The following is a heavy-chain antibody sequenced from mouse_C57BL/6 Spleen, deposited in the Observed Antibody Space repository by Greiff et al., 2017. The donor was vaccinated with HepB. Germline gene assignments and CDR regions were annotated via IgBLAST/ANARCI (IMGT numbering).Heavy chain of an antibody. D-gene: IGHD2-2*01. V-gene: IGHV1-22*01. J-gene: IGHJ4*01. CDR1: GYTFTDYN. CDR3: ARSSLFYYGYDGYAMDY. CDR2: INPNNGGT. Sequence: EVHLVESGPELVKPGASVKMSCKASGYTFTDYNMHWVKQSHGKSLEWIGYINPNNGGTSYNQKFKGKATLTVNKSSSTAYMELRSLTSEDSAVYYCARSSLFYYGYDGYAMDYWGQGTSVTVSS.